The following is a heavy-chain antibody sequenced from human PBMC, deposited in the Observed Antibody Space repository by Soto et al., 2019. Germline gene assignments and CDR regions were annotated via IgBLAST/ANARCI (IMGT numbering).Heavy chain of an antibody. Sequence: GGSLRLSCAASGFTFSTYTMRWVRKAPGKGLEWVANIKNDGSEKYYVDSVKGRFTISRDNAKNSLYLQMNSLRAEDTAVYYCASLHYDFWSGYYHWGQGTLVTVSS. CDR1: GFTFSTYT. V-gene: IGHV3-7*05. D-gene: IGHD3-3*01. CDR3: ASLHYDFWSGYYH. CDR2: IKNDGSEK. J-gene: IGHJ4*02.